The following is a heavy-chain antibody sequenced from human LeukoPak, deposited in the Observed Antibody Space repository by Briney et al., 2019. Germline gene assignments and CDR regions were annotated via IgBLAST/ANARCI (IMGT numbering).Heavy chain of an antibody. CDR2: IGSSGTTI. CDR1: GFPFSIYE. J-gene: IGHJ4*02. CDR3: ALLAVASDFDY. Sequence: GGSLRLSCAVSGFPFSIYEMNWVRQAPGKGLEWVSNIGSSGTTIYYADSVKGRFSISRDNAKNSLYLQMNSLRVEDTAVYYCALLAVASDFDYWGQGALVTVSS. D-gene: IGHD6-19*01. V-gene: IGHV3-48*03.